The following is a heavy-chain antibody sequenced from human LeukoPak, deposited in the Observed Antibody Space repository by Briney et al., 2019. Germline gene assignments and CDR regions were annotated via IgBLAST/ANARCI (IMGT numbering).Heavy chain of an antibody. Sequence: GGSLRLSCAASGFTFSSYWMSWVRQAPGKGLEWVSGISGSGGSTYYADSVKGRFTISRDNSENTLFLQMNSLRAEDTAVYYCAKRGQLLYDWFDPWGQGTLVTVSS. CDR1: GFTFSSYW. J-gene: IGHJ5*02. CDR2: ISGSGGST. V-gene: IGHV3-23*01. D-gene: IGHD2-2*02. CDR3: AKRGQLLYDWFDP.